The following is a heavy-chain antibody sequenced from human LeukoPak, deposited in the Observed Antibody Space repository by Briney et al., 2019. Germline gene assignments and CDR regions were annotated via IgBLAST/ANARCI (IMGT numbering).Heavy chain of an antibody. V-gene: IGHV3-74*01. CDR2: INSDGSST. CDR1: GFTFSSYW. J-gene: IGHJ4*02. D-gene: IGHD4-17*01. Sequence: QPGGSMRLSCAASGFTFSSYWMHWVRQAPGKGLVWVSRINSDGSSTSYADSVKGRITISRDNAKNTLYLQMNSLRAEDTAVYYCARSPPAVTTDFDYWGQGTLVTVSS. CDR3: ARSPPAVTTDFDY.